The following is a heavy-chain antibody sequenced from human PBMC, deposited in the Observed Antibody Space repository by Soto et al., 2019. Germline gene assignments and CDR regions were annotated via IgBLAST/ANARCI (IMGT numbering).Heavy chain of an antibody. Sequence: PSQTLTLTCAISGDRFSSHTAAWNWFRSSPSRGLEWLGRTYYTSTGRRDYAVSVKSRIAVNPDTSKNHFSLQLNSVTPDDTAVYYCARGVAGSRCDPWGQRTLGTVAS. D-gene: IGHD6-19*01. CDR1: GDRFSSHTAA. J-gene: IGHJ5*02. V-gene: IGHV6-1*01. CDR2: TYYTSTGRR. CDR3: ARGVAGSRCDP.